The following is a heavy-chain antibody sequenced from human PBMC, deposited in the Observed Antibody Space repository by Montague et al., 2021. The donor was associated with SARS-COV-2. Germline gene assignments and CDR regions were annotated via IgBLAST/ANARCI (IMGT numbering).Heavy chain of an antibody. CDR3: ASYDFWSGYTDDL. V-gene: IGHV4-61*02. Sequence: TLSLTCTVSGVSITSDIYFWHWFRQPAGKGLEWIGRVYPLATNKNNPSLRSRLTLAFDTSKNQISLNLTSVTAADAAVYYCASYDFWSGYTDDLWGPGIRVTVSS. D-gene: IGHD3-3*01. CDR1: GVSITSDIYF. J-gene: IGHJ5*02. CDR2: VYPLATN.